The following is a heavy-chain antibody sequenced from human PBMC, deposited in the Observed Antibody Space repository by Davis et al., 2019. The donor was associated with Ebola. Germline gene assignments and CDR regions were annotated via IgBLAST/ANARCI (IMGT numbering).Heavy chain of an antibody. CDR2: INHSGST. D-gene: IGHD1-20*01. J-gene: IGHJ4*02. Sequence: SETLSLTCAVYGGSFSGYYWSWICQPPGKGLEWIGEINHSGSTNYNPSLKSRVTISVDKSKNQFSLKLSSVTAADTAVYYCARARSMYNWYYFDYWGQGT. CDR1: GGSFSGYY. V-gene: IGHV4-34*01. CDR3: ARARSMYNWYYFDY.